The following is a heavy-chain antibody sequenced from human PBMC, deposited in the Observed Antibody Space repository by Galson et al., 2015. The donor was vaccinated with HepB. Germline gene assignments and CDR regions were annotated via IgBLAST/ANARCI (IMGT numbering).Heavy chain of an antibody. D-gene: IGHD5-12*01. CDR3: ARVIVATNHDAFDI. Sequence: SLRLSCAASGFTFSSYSMNWVRQAPGKGLEWVSSISSSSSYIYYADSVKGRFTISRDNAKNSLYLQMNSLRAEDTAVYYCARVIVATNHDAFDIWGQGTMVTVSS. V-gene: IGHV3-21*01. J-gene: IGHJ3*02. CDR1: GFTFSSYS. CDR2: ISSSSSYI.